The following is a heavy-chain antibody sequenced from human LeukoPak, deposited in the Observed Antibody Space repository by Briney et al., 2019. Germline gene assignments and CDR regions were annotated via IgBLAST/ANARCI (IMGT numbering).Heavy chain of an antibody. Sequence: HTGGSLRLSCAASGFTFSSYGMHWVRQAPGKGLEWVAVIWYDGSNKYYADSVKGRFTISRDNSKNTLYLQMNSLRAEDTAVYYCARDFKGSYYFDYWGQGTLVTVSS. CDR1: GFTFSSYG. V-gene: IGHV3-33*01. J-gene: IGHJ4*02. CDR2: IWYDGSNK. CDR3: ARDFKGSYYFDY.